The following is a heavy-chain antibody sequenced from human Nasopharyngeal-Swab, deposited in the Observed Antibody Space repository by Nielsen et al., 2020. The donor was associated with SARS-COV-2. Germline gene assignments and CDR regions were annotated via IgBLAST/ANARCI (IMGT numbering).Heavy chain of an antibody. V-gene: IGHV3-30*04. CDR3: ARTLGSDDAFDI. Sequence: GESLKIPCAASGFTFSSYAMHWVRQAPGKGLEWVSVISYDGSNKYYADSVKGRFTISRDNSKNTLYLQMKSLRAEDTAVYYCARTLGSDDAFDIWGQGTMVPVPS. D-gene: IGHD7-27*01. CDR2: ISYDGSNK. CDR1: GFTFSSYA. J-gene: IGHJ3*02.